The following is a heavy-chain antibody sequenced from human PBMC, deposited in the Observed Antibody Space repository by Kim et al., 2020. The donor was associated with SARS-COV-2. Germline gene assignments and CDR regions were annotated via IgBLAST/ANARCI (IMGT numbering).Heavy chain of an antibody. CDR1: GFTFSSYD. J-gene: IGHJ2*01. V-gene: IGHV3-13*01. CDR3: ARGRYSNWNYWYFDL. CDR2: IGTAGDT. Sequence: GGSLRLSCAASGFTFSSYDMHWVRQATGKGLEWVSAIGTAGDTYYPGSVKGRFTISRENAKNSLYLQMNSLRAGDTAVYYCARGRYSNWNYWYFDLWGRGTLVTVSS. D-gene: IGHD4-4*01.